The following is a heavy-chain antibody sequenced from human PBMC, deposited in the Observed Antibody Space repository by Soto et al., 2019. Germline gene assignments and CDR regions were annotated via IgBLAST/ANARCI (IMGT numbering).Heavy chain of an antibody. V-gene: IGHV4-59*01. Sequence: QVQLQESGPGLVKPSETLSLTCTVSGGSISSYYWSWIRQPQGKGLEWIGYIYYSGSTNYNPSLKSRVTISVDTSKNQFSLKLSSVTAADTAVYYCASSLAYCGGDCYQDAFDIWGQGTMVTVSS. CDR3: ASSLAYCGGDCYQDAFDI. CDR2: IYYSGST. CDR1: GGSISSYY. J-gene: IGHJ3*02. D-gene: IGHD2-21*02.